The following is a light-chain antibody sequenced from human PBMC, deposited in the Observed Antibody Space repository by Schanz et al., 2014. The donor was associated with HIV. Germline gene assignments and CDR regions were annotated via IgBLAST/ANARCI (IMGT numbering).Light chain of an antibody. V-gene: IGKV1-5*03. CDR1: QSVSSW. J-gene: IGKJ2*01. CDR2: EAF. Sequence: DIQMTQSPSTLSASVGDRVTVTCRASQSVSSWLAWHQQKPGKAPKVLIYEAFSLQSGVPPRFSGSGSGTHFTLTINSLQPDDLATYYCQQYNGLSPFTFGQGTKLEIK. CDR3: QQYNGLSPFT.